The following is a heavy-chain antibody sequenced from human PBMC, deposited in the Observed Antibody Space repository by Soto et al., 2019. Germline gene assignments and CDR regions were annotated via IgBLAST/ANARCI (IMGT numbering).Heavy chain of an antibody. V-gene: IGHV1-24*01. CDR2: FDPEDGET. CDR1: GYTLTELS. CDR3: ATGPWGPYYDILTGYYYAYYFDY. J-gene: IGHJ4*02. D-gene: IGHD3-9*01. Sequence: GASVKVSCKVSGYTLTELSMHWVRQAPGKGLEWMGGFDPEDGETIYAQKFQGRVTMTEDTSTDTAYLELSSLRSEDTAVYYCATGPWGPYYDILTGYYYAYYFDYWGQGTLVTVSS.